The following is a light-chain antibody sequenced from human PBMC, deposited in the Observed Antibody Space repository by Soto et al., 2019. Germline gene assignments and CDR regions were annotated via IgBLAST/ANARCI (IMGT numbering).Light chain of an antibody. CDR2: EDD. J-gene: IGLJ2*01. V-gene: IGLV6-57*01. CDR3: QSYDADILI. Sequence: NLMLTQPHSVSGSPGKTVTISCTRSSGNIVSNYVQWYQQRPGSSPTTVIFEDDDRPSGVPDRFSASLDTSTNSASLTISGLKPEDEADYYCQSYDADILIFGGGTKVTVL. CDR1: SGNIVSNY.